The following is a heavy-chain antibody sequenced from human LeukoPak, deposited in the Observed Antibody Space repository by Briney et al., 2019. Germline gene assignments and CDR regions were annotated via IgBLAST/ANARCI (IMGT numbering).Heavy chain of an antibody. Sequence: ASVKVSCKASGYTFTGYYMHWVRRAPGQGLEWMGWIHPNTGNTNYAQKFQGRVTMTTDTSISTAFMELSRLTSDDTAVYFCARDYFTFTSKSYNFFDPWGQGTLVTVSS. J-gene: IGHJ5*02. D-gene: IGHD1-20*01. V-gene: IGHV1-2*02. CDR1: GYTFTGYY. CDR2: IHPNTGNT. CDR3: ARDYFTFTSKSYNFFDP.